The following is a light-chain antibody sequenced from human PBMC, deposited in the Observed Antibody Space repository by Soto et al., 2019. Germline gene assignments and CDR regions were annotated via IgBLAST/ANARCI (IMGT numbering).Light chain of an antibody. V-gene: IGKV1D-12*01. J-gene: IGKJ5*01. CDR3: QQANSYPPQIT. CDR2: ATS. CDR1: QDINSW. Sequence: DIQMTQSPSSVSASVGDRVTITCRASQDINSWLAWYQQKPGKAPKLLIYATSSLQSGVPSRFSGSGSGTHFTLTISSVQPEDFATYYCQQANSYPPQITFGQGTRLEIK.